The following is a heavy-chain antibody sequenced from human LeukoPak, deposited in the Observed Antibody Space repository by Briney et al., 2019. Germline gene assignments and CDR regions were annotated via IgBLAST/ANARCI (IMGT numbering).Heavy chain of an antibody. V-gene: IGHV3-48*04. CDR2: ISSSGSTI. D-gene: IGHD3-10*02. J-gene: IGHJ6*04. CDR3: AELGITMIGGV. Sequence: PGGSLRLSCAASGFTFSYYWMNWVRQAPGKGLEWVSYISSSGSTIYYADSVKGRFTISRDNAKNSLYLQMNSLRAEDTAVYYCAELGITMIGGVWGKGTTVTISS. CDR1: GFTFSYYW.